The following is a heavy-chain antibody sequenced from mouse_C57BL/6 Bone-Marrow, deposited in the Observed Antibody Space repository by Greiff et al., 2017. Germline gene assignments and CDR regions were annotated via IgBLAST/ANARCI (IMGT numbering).Heavy chain of an antibody. CDR2: IWSGGST. V-gene: IGHV2-2*02. CDR1: GFSLTSYG. D-gene: IGHD2-2*01. J-gene: IGHJ4*01. CDR3: TRNGYGRGDY. Sequence: VQLQQSGPGLVQPSQSLSITCTVSGFSLTSYGVHWVRQSPGKGLEWLGVIWSGGSTDYNAAFISRLSLSKNNSRSQIFFKMNGLQANDTAIYYCTRNGYGRGDYWGQGTSVTVSS.